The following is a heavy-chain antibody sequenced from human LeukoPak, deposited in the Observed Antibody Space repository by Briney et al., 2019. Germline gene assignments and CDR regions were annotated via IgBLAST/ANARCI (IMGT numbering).Heavy chain of an antibody. V-gene: IGHV1-69*06. J-gene: IGHJ4*02. Sequence: SVKVSCKASGGTFSSYAISWVRQAPGQGLEWMGGIIPIFGTANYAQKFQGRVTMTEDTSTDTAYMELSSLRSEDTAVYYCATISLQRITIFGVVIMTSGFFDYWGQGTLVTVSS. CDR2: IIPIFGTA. CDR1: GGTFSSYA. D-gene: IGHD3-3*01. CDR3: ATISLQRITIFGVVIMTSGFFDY.